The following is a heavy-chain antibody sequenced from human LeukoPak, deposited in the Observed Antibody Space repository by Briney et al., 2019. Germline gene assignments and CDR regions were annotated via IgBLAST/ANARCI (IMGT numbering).Heavy chain of an antibody. CDR2: ITPIFGEA. CDR3: ALIPYCTTATCYYFDY. D-gene: IGHD2-2*01. CDR1: GGTFSSYP. J-gene: IGHJ4*02. V-gene: IGHV1-69*01. Sequence: GASVKVSCKVSGGTFSSYPISWVRQAPGQGLEWMGEITPIFGEAQNAEKFQGRVTITADEPTSTVYMELTSLRLDDTAMYYCALIPYCTTATCYYFDYWGQGTLVTVSS.